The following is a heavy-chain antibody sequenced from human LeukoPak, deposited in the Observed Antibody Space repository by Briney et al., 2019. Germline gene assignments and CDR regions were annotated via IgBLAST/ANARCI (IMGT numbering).Heavy chain of an antibody. D-gene: IGHD6-6*01. CDR1: GGTFSSYA. J-gene: IGHJ6*02. CDR3: AREMTYSSSSRAPSYYYYGMDV. V-gene: IGHV1-46*01. CDR2: INPSGGST. Sequence: GASVKVSCKASGGTFSSYAISWVRQAPGQGLEWMGIINPSGGSTSYAQKFQGRVTMTRDTSTSTVYMELSSLRSEDTAVYYCAREMTYSSSSRAPSYYYYGMDVWGQGTTVTVSS.